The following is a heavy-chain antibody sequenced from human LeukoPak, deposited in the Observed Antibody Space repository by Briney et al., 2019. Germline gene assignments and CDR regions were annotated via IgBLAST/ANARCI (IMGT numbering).Heavy chain of an antibody. D-gene: IGHD2-2*01. V-gene: IGHV4-34*01. Sequence: PSETLSLTCTVSGGSISSYYWSWIRQPPGKGLEWIGEINHSGSTNYNPSLKSRVTISVDTSKNQFSLKLCSVTAADTAVYYCAGYCSSTSCQSTPWGQGTLVTVSS. CDR1: GGSISSYY. CDR2: INHSGST. J-gene: IGHJ5*02. CDR3: AGYCSSTSCQSTP.